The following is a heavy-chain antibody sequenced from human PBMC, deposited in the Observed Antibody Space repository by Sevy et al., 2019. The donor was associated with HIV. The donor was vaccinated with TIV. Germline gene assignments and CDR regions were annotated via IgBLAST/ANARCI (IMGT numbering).Heavy chain of an antibody. V-gene: IGHV4-59*01. CDR1: GGSISGYY. J-gene: IGHJ5*02. Sequence: SETLSLTCTVSGGSISGYYWSWIRQSPGKGLEWIAYTHSNGNTNYNPSLKSRVTISIDTSKNQFSLKLSSVTAADTAVYYCTRDRYTLVRGIIMTWFDPWGQGILVTVSS. D-gene: IGHD3-10*01. CDR2: THSNGNT. CDR3: TRDRYTLVRGIIMTWFDP.